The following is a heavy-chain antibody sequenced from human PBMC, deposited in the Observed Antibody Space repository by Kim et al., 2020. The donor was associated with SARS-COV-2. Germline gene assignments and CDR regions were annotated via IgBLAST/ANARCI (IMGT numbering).Heavy chain of an antibody. CDR3: LGGYYFDY. V-gene: IGHV1-3*01. D-gene: IGHD2-15*01. Sequence: ASVKVSCKTSGHTFTRDSIHWVRQAPGQRLEWMGGIDCGNGNTIYSQKFQGRVIFTTDTSASTAYMELSFLRSEDSAVYYCLGGYYFDYWGQGTLVTVSS. J-gene: IGHJ4*02. CDR1: GHTFTRDS. CDR2: IDCGNGNT.